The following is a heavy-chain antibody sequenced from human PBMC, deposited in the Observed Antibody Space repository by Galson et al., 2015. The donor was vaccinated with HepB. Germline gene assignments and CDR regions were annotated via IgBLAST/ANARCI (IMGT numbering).Heavy chain of an antibody. J-gene: IGHJ3*02. CDR3: AKPSRQWLVRTSDAFDI. CDR2: ISYDGSNK. Sequence: SLRLSCAASGFTFSSYGMHWVRQAPGKGLEWVAVISYDGSNKYYADSVKGRFTISRDNSKNTLYLQMNSLRAEDTAVYYCAKPSRQWLVRTSDAFDIWGQGTMVTVSS. V-gene: IGHV3-30*18. CDR1: GFTFSSYG. D-gene: IGHD6-19*01.